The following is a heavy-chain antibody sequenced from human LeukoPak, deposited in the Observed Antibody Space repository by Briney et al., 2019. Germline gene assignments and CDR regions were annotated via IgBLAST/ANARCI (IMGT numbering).Heavy chain of an antibody. CDR1: GYTFTGYY. J-gene: IGHJ5*02. CDR2: INPNSGGT. D-gene: IGHD2-2*01. Sequence: ASVKVSCKASGYTFTGYYMHWVRQAPGQGLEWMGRINPNSGGTNYAQKSQGRVTMTRDTSISTAYMELSRLRSDDTAVYYCARDPGLVVVPAANNWFDPWGQGTLVTVSS. V-gene: IGHV1-2*06. CDR3: ARDPGLVVVPAANNWFDP.